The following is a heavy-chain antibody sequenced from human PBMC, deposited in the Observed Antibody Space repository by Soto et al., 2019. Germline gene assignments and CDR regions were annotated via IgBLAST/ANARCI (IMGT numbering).Heavy chain of an antibody. D-gene: IGHD6-13*01. V-gene: IGHV3-23*01. CDR1: GFTFSSYA. Sequence: GGSLRLSCAASGFTFSSYAMSWVRQAPGKGLEWVSAISRSDGSTYYADSVKGRFTISRDNSKNTLYLQMNSLRAEDTAEYYSAKGIVWRRSWEVELWGQGTLVIV. CDR2: ISRSDGST. CDR3: AKGIVWRRSWEVEL. J-gene: IGHJ4*02.